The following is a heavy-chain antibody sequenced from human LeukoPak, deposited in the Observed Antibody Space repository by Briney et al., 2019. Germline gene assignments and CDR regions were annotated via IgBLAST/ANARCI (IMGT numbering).Heavy chain of an antibody. CDR2: INPSGGST. J-gene: IGHJ6*03. CDR1: GYTFTSYY. V-gene: IGHV1-46*01. CDR3: ARDSLPDYYYMDV. Sequence: ASVKVSCEASGYTFTSYYMHWVRQAPGQGLEWMGIINPSGGSTSYAQKFQGRVTMTRDMSTSTVYMELSSLRSEDTAVYYCARDSLPDYYYMDVWGKGTTVTVSS.